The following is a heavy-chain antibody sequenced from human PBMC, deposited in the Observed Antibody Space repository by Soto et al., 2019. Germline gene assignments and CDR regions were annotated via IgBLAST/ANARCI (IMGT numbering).Heavy chain of an antibody. J-gene: IGHJ4*02. V-gene: IGHV4-59*02. D-gene: IGHD1-26*01. Sequence: SETLSLTCTISGGSVSVYYWSWIRQPPGQALEWIGYIYDSGSPYYNPSFRSRVIISADTSKNEISLKLTSATAADTAVYYCARGVGSSPPRYWGRGTLVTVSS. CDR3: ARGVGSSPPRY. CDR1: GGSVSVYY. CDR2: IYDSGSP.